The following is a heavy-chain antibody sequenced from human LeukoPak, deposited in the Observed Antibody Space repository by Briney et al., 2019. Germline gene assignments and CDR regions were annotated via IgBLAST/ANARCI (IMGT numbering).Heavy chain of an antibody. J-gene: IGHJ5*02. CDR3: ARARGTTNRWFDP. V-gene: IGHV4-38-2*02. D-gene: IGHD1-7*01. Sequence: PSETLSLTCTVSGYSISSGYYWGWIRQPPGKGLEWIGSIYHSGSTYYNPSLKSRVTISVDTSKNQFSLKLSSVTAADTAVYYCARARGTTNRWFDPWGQGTLVTVSS. CDR1: GYSISSGYY. CDR2: IYHSGST.